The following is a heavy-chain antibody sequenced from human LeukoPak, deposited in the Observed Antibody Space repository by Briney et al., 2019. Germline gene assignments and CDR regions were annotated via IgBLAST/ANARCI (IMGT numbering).Heavy chain of an antibody. J-gene: IGHJ6*03. CDR3: ARDVPQYYDILTGYYTSLYYYYMDV. CDR2: IYTSGST. V-gene: IGHV4-4*07. CDR1: GGSICSYY. Sequence: PSETLSLTCTVSGGSICSYYWSWIRQPAGKGLEWIGRIYTSGSTNYNPSLKGRVTMSVDTSKNQFSLKLSSVTAADTAVYYCARDVPQYYDILTGYYTSLYYYYMDVWGKGTTVTISS. D-gene: IGHD3-9*01.